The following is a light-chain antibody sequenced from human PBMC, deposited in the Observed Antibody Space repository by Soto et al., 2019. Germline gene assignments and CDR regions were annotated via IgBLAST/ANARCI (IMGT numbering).Light chain of an antibody. CDR2: STD. CDR3: AAWEDILNGDV. Sequence: QSVLTQPPSASGTTGQSVTISCSGNSSNIGSNSVKWYQQLPGKSHKLLIYSTDPRPSGVPDRFSGSESGTSASLAISGMLSEDEADYYCAAWEDILNGDVFGTGTKVTVL. J-gene: IGLJ1*01. CDR1: SSNIGSNS. V-gene: IGLV1-44*01.